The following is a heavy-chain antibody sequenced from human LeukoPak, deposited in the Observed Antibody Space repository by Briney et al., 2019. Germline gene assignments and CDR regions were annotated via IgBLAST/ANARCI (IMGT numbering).Heavy chain of an antibody. J-gene: IGHJ3*02. CDR3: GGYCSSTSCLDAFDI. D-gene: IGHD2-2*01. CDR2: IIPIFGTA. CDR1: GGTFSSYA. V-gene: IGHV1-69*01. Sequence: ASVKVSCKASGGTFSSYAISWVRQAPGQGLEWMGGIIPIFGTANYAQKFQGRVTITADESTSTAYMELSSLRSEDTAVYYCGGYCSSTSCLDAFDIWGQGTMVTVSS.